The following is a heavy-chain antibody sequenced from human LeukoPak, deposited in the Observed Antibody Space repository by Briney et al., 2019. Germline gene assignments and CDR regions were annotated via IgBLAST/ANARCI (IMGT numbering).Heavy chain of an antibody. V-gene: IGHV3-21*01. Sequence: GGSLRLSCAASGFTFSIYSMNWVRQAPGKGLEWVSSISSSSSYTYYADSVKGRFTISRDNAKNSLYLQVNSLRAEDTAVYYCARDKDSYGYTLFDYWGQGTLVTVSS. J-gene: IGHJ4*02. CDR1: GFTFSIYS. D-gene: IGHD5-18*01. CDR3: ARDKDSYGYTLFDY. CDR2: ISSSSSYT.